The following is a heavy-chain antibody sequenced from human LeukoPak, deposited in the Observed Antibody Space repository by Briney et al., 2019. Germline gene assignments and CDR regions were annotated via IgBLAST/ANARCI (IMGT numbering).Heavy chain of an antibody. CDR1: GGSFSGYY. CDR2: INHSGST. V-gene: IGHV4-34*01. CDR3: AGGIVVVPAASYGMDV. D-gene: IGHD2-2*01. Sequence: ETLSLTCAVYGGSFSGYYWSWIRQPPGKGLEWIGEINHSGSTNYNPSLKSRVTISVDTSKNQFSLKLSSVTAADTAVYYCAGGIVVVPAASYGMDVWGQGTTVTVSS. J-gene: IGHJ6*02.